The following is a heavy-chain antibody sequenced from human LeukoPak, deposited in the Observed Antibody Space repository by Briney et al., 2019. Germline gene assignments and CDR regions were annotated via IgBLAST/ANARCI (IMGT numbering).Heavy chain of an antibody. D-gene: IGHD3-22*01. CDR3: ARASSGAPRLGFDP. CDR1: GGSISSGGYY. J-gene: IGHJ5*02. CDR2: IYYSGST. Sequence: SETLSLTCTVSGGSISSGGYYWSWIRQHPGKGLEWIWYIYYSGSTYYNPSRKSRLTISLDTSKNQFSLNLSSVTAADTAVYYCARASSGAPRLGFDPWGQGTLVTVSS. V-gene: IGHV4-31*03.